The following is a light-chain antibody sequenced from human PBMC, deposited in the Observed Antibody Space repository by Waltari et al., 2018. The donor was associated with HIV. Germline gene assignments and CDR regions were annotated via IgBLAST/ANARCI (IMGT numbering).Light chain of an antibody. Sequence: QSALTQPPSASGSPGQSVTISCTGTGNDVGGSNYVSWYQLHPGKAPKLLIYDVTTRPSGVPDRFSGSKSGNTASLTVSGLQGDDEADYYCSSYAGSAVVFGGGTKLTVL. CDR3: SSYAGSAVV. V-gene: IGLV2-8*01. J-gene: IGLJ2*01. CDR2: DVT. CDR1: GNDVGGSNY.